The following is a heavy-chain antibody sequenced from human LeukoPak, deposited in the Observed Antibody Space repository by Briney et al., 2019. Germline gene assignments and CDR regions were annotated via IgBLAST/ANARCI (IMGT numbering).Heavy chain of an antibody. D-gene: IGHD5-12*01. Sequence: GMSQRLSCAASGFTFSENNVHWVRQAPGKGLEWVALLSNDGNNYAYADSVKGRFTLSGDKSKTTLYLQMNSLRAEDTAVYYCARDRSGFYSVDYWGQGTLVTVSS. CDR2: LSNDGNNY. CDR1: GFTFSENN. J-gene: IGHJ4*02. V-gene: IGHV3-30-3*01. CDR3: ARDRSGFYSVDY.